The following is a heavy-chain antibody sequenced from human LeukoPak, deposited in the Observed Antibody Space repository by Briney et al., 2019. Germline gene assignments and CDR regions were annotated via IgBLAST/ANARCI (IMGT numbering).Heavy chain of an antibody. CDR1: GFTFSSYG. CDR2: IRYDGSNK. J-gene: IGHJ4*02. V-gene: IGHV3-30*02. D-gene: IGHD3-22*01. Sequence: GGSLRLSCAASGFTFSSYGMHWVRQAPGKGLEWVAFIRYDGSNKYYADSVKGRFTISRDNSKNTLYLQMNSLKTEDTAVYYCTLYYYDSSGYYAPDYWGQGTLVTAS. CDR3: TLYYYDSSGYYAPDY.